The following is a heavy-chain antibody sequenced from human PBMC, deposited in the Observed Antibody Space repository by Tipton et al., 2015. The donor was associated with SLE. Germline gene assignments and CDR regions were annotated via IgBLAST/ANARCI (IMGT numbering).Heavy chain of an antibody. CDR3: ARGILEWSDY. J-gene: IGHJ4*02. CDR2: INHSGST. Sequence: TLSLTCTVSGGSISGSSWYWGWVRQSPGKGLEWIGEINHSGSTNYNPSLKSRVTISVDTSKNQFSLKLSSVTAADTAVYYCARGILEWSDYWGQGTLVTVSS. V-gene: IGHV4-39*07. D-gene: IGHD3-3*01. CDR1: GGSISGSSWY.